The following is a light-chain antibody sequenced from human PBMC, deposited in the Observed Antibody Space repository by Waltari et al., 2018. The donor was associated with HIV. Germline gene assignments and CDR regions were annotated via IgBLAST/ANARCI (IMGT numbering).Light chain of an antibody. Sequence: QSVLTQPPSASGTPGQRVTISCSGSSSNIGSNYVYWYQQLPGTAPKLLIYRNNQGPSGGPDRFSGSKSGTSASLAISGLRSEDEADYYCAAWDDSLSGVVFGGGTKLTVL. CDR1: SSNIGSNY. CDR2: RNN. V-gene: IGLV1-47*01. CDR3: AAWDDSLSGVV. J-gene: IGLJ2*01.